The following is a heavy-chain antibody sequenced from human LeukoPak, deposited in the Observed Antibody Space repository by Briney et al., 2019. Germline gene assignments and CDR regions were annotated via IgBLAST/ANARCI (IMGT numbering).Heavy chain of an antibody. V-gene: IGHV1-2*02. CDR2: INPNSCDT. CDR1: VYTFPGYY. Sequence: ASVNVSCKTSVYTFPGYYMHWVPQAPGQGLEWMGWINPNSCDTNFTQKFQGRVTMTRDPSIDTAYMVLSRLRSDDTAVYYCARAGGYCRGGSCWSRQNFDYWGQGTLVTVSS. CDR3: ARAGGYCRGGSCWSRQNFDY. D-gene: IGHD2-15*01. J-gene: IGHJ4*02.